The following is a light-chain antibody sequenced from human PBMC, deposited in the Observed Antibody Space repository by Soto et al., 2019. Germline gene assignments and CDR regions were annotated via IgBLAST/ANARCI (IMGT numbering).Light chain of an antibody. V-gene: IGLV9-49*01. CDR2: VGTGGIVG. CDR1: SGYSNSK. J-gene: IGLJ1*01. CDR3: GADHGSGSNFVYV. Sequence: QRVLKRPASASGVDLGGRRLICTLSSGYSNSKVDWYQQRPGKGPRFVMRVGTGGIVGSKGDGIPDRFSVLGSGLNRYLTIKNIQEEDESDYHCGADHGSGSNFVYVFGTGTKVTVL.